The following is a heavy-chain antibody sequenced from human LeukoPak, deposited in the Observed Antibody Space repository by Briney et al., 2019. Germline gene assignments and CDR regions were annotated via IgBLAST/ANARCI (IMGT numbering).Heavy chain of an antibody. CDR1: GFTFSSYA. CDR3: AKDMFGNSYGPFDY. Sequence: GGSLRLSCAASGFTFSSYAMSWVRQAPGKGLEWVSAISGSGGSTYYADSVKGRFTISRDNPKNTLYLQMNSLRAEDTAVYYCAKDMFGNSYGPFDYWGQGTLVTVSS. J-gene: IGHJ4*02. D-gene: IGHD5-18*01. CDR2: ISGSGGST. V-gene: IGHV3-23*01.